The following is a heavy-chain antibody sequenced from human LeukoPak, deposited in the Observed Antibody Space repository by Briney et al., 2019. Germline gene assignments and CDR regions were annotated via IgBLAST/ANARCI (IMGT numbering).Heavy chain of an antibody. J-gene: IGHJ6*03. V-gene: IGHV3-66*04. CDR3: ATLVGHDYYHYYMDV. CDR2: IYSGGST. D-gene: IGHD3-10*01. Sequence: PGGSLRLSCSASGFTVISNYMSWVRQAPGKGLEWVSVIYSGGSTYYADSVKGRFTISRDNSNSTLCLQMTSLRGEDTAVYDCATLVGHDYYHYYMDVWGKGTTVIISS. CDR1: GFTVISNY.